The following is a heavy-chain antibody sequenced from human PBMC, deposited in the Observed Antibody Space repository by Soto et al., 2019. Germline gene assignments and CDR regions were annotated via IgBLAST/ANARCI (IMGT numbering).Heavy chain of an antibody. Sequence: EWLCRTGSGSGCSISSGYYWCWIRQPPGKGLEWIGSIYHSGSTYYNPSLKIRVTISVDTSKNQFSLKLSSVTAADTAVYYCARGVVPAAIRTGFDPWGQGTLVTVYS. D-gene: IGHD2-2*02. CDR1: GCSISSGYY. J-gene: IGHJ5*02. CDR3: ARGVVPAAIRTGFDP. V-gene: IGHV4-38-2*02. CDR2: IYHSGST.